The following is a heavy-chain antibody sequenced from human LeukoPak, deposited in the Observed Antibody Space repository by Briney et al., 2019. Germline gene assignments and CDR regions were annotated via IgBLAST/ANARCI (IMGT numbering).Heavy chain of an antibody. CDR1: GGSISSSSYY. J-gene: IGHJ2*01. CDR2: IYYSGST. Sequence: SETLSLTCTVSGGSISSSSYYWGWIRQPPGKGLEWIGSIYYSGSTYYNPSLKSRVTISVDTSKNQFSLKLSSVTAADTAVYYCARGADTAMVIPTWYFDLWGRGTLVTVSS. V-gene: IGHV4-39*01. D-gene: IGHD5-18*01. CDR3: ARGADTAMVIPTWYFDL.